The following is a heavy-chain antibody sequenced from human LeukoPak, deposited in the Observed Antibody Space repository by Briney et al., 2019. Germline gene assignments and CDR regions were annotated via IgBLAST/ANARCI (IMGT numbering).Heavy chain of an antibody. CDR1: GGSFSGYY. CDR3: ARGWCSGGSCRYPARYYYGMDV. D-gene: IGHD2-15*01. V-gene: IGHV4-34*01. J-gene: IGHJ6*04. CDR2: INHSGST. Sequence: PSETLSLTCAVYGGSFSGYYWSWIRQPPGKGLEWIGEINHSGSTNYNPSLKSRVTISVDTSENQFSLKLSSVTAADTAVYYCARGWCSGGSCRYPARYYYGMDVWGKGTTVTVSS.